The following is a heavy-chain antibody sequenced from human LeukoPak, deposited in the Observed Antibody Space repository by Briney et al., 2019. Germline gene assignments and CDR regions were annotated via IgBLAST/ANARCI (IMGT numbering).Heavy chain of an antibody. CDR3: TSGGMVSGDY. Sequence: SETLSLTCTVSGGSINSYYWSWIRQPPGKGLEWIGYIYYSGSTNYNPSLKSRVTISRDTSKNQFSLKLRSVTAADTAVYYCTSGGMVSGDYWGHGALVTVSS. J-gene: IGHJ4*01. D-gene: IGHD2-8*01. CDR2: IYYSGST. V-gene: IGHV4-59*01. CDR1: GGSINSYY.